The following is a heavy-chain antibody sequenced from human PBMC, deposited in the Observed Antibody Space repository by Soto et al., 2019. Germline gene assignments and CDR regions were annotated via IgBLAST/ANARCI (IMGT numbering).Heavy chain of an antibody. D-gene: IGHD2-21*01. Sequence: QEQLVESGGGVVQPGRSRRLSCAASGFTFSSYAMHWVRQAPGQGLEWVASIAYDEANTYYADSVKGRFTISRDNSKNTLSLQMSSLREDDAAVYYCARDGPSFEVAILQPTGGSPKFSFYGLDVWGHGTTVTVSS. CDR3: ARDGPSFEVAILQPTGGSPKFSFYGLDV. CDR1: GFTFSSYA. J-gene: IGHJ6*02. CDR2: IAYDEANT. V-gene: IGHV3-30-3*01.